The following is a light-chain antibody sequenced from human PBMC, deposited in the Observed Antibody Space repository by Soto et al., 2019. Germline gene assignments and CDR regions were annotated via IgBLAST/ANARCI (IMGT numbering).Light chain of an antibody. CDR2: DVN. V-gene: IGLV2-14*03. CDR1: SSDVGAYNY. J-gene: IGLJ1*01. CDR3: CSYTSTSIYV. Sequence: ALTQPASVSGSPGQSISISCTGTSSDVGAYNYVSWYQQHPDKVPKLVIFDVNNRPSGVSNRFSGSKSGNAASLTISGLQAEDEADYYCCSYTSTSIYVFGTGTKVTVL.